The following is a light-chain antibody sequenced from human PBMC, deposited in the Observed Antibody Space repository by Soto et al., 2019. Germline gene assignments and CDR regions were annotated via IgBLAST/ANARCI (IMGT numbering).Light chain of an antibody. J-gene: IGKJ2*01. Sequence: DIQMTQSPSXLSASVGDRVXXXXXASQSXSSWLAWYQQKRGKAPKLLIYKASSLESGVPSRFSGSGSGTEFTLTISSLQPDDFATYYCQQYNSYTVTFRQGTKLEIK. CDR2: KAS. CDR3: QQYNSYTVT. V-gene: IGKV1-5*03. CDR1: QSXSSW.